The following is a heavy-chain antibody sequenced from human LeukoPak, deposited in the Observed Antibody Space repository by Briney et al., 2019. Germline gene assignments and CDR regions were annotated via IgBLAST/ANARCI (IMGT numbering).Heavy chain of an antibody. D-gene: IGHD3-22*01. CDR2: ISAYNGNT. CDR3: AIVTYYYDSSGYLDY. V-gene: IGHV1-18*01. CDR1: GYTFTSYG. Sequence: GASVKVSCKASGYTFTSYGISWVRQAPGQGLEWMGWISAYNGNTNYAQKLQGRVTMTTDTSTSTAYMELRSLRSDDPAVYYCAIVTYYYDSSGYLDYWGQGTLVTVSS. J-gene: IGHJ4*02.